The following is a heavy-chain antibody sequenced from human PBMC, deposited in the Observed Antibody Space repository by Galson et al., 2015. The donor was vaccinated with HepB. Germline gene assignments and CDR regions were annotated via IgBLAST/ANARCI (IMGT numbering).Heavy chain of an antibody. CDR1: GFTFSSYG. D-gene: IGHD3-22*01. Sequence: SLRLSCAASGFTFSSYGMHWVRQAPGKGLEWVAVISYDGSNKYYADSVKGRFTISRDNSKNTLYLQMNSLRAEDTAVYYCAKGDYYDSSGLDYWGQGTLVTVSS. J-gene: IGHJ4*02. V-gene: IGHV3-30*18. CDR2: ISYDGSNK. CDR3: AKGDYYDSSGLDY.